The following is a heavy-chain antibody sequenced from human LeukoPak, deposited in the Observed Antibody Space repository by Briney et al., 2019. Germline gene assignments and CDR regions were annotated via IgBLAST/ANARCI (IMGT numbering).Heavy chain of an antibody. J-gene: IGHJ4*02. V-gene: IGHV4-59*11. CDR1: GGSISSHY. D-gene: IGHD5-24*01. Sequence: SETLSLTCTVSGGSISSHYWSWIRQPPGKGLEWIGYIYYSGSTNYNPPLKSRVTISVDTSKNQFSLKLSSVTAADTAVYYCARWRDGYKNWGQGTLVTVSS. CDR2: IYYSGST. CDR3: ARWRDGYKN.